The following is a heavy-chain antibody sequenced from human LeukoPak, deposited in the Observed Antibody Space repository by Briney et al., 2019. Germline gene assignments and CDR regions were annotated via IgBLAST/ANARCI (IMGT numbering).Heavy chain of an antibody. CDR3: ARANSLVGAGFDY. CDR2: MNPNSGNT. CDR1: GGTFSSYT. J-gene: IGHJ4*02. Sequence: GASVKVSCKASGGTFSSYTINWVRQATGQGLEWMGWMNPNSGNTGYAQKFQGRVTMTRNTSISTAYMELSSLRSEDTAVYYCARANSLVGAGFDYWGQGTLVTVSS. D-gene: IGHD1-26*01. V-gene: IGHV1-8*02.